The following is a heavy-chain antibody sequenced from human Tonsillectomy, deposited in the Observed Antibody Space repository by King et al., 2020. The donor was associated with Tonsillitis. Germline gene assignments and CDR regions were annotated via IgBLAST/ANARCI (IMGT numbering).Heavy chain of an antibody. D-gene: IGHD2-21*02. J-gene: IGHJ2*01. Sequence: EVQLVESGGGLVKPGGSLRLSCAASGFTFSSYSMNWVRQAPGKGLEWVSSISSSSSYIYYADSVKGRFTISRDNAKNSLYLQMNSLRAEDTAGYYCARVVRTAIRVGYFAPWGRGPLVTVPS. CDR1: GFTFSSYS. V-gene: IGHV3-21*01. CDR3: ARVVRTAIRVGYFAP. CDR2: ISSSSSYI.